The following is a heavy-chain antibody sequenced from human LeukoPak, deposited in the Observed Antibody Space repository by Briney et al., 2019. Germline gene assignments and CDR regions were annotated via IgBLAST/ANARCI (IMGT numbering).Heavy chain of an antibody. CDR2: INAFGSAT. V-gene: IGHV3-23*01. CDR3: AKEKSFTGPADE. D-gene: IGHD3-10*01. J-gene: IGHJ4*02. CDR1: GFSFNNYA. Sequence: GGSLRLSCAASGFSFNNYAMSWVRQAPGKGLEWISDINAFGSATYYAKSVKGRFTISRDNSNNILYLQMNSLRVEDTALYYCAKEKSFTGPADEWGQGTLVTVSS.